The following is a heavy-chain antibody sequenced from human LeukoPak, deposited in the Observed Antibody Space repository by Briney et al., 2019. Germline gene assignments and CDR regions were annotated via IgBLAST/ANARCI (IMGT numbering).Heavy chain of an antibody. J-gene: IGHJ5*02. CDR3: AKGDFIYYDTPLDP. CDR2: IFPSGGEI. Sequence: GGSLRLSCAASGFTFSTFAMIWVRQPPGKGLEWVSSIFPSGGEIHYADSVRGRFTISRDNSKSTLSLQMNSLRAEDTAVYYCAKGDFIYYDTPLDPWGQGTLVTVSS. CDR1: GFTFSTFA. D-gene: IGHD3-22*01. V-gene: IGHV3-23*01.